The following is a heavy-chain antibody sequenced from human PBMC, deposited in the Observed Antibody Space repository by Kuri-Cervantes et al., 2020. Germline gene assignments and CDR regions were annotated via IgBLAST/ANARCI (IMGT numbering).Heavy chain of an antibody. J-gene: IGHJ6*03. Sequence: SVKVSCKASGGTFSSYAISWVRQAPGQGLEWMGGIIPIFGTANYAQKFQGRVTITTDESTSTAYMDLSSLRSEDTAVYYCARGWWQQLRQGDYYYYMDVWGKGTTVTVSS. CDR1: GGTFSSYA. CDR2: IIPIFGTA. D-gene: IGHD2-15*01. CDR3: ARGWWQQLRQGDYYYYMDV. V-gene: IGHV1-69*05.